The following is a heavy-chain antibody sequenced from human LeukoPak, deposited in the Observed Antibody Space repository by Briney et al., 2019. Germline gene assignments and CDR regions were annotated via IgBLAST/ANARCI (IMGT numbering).Heavy chain of an antibody. CDR3: TRGYCSSTSCTNDY. CDR2: ITSNGGTT. Sequence: GGSLRLSCVASGFSLSTYDIYWVRQAPGKGLEYVSVITSNGGTTYYANSVKGRFTISRDNSKNTLYLQMGSLRAEDMAVYYCTRGYCSSTSCTNDYWGQGTLVTVSS. J-gene: IGHJ4*02. D-gene: IGHD2-2*01. V-gene: IGHV3-64*01. CDR1: GFSLSTYD.